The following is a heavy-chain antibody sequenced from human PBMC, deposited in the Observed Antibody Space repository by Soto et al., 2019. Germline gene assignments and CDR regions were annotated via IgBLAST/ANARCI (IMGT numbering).Heavy chain of an antibody. CDR3: TSSIAARSGQHAFDI. V-gene: IGHV1-69*01. CDR2: ISPIFGTE. J-gene: IGHJ3*02. Sequence: QVQLVQSGAEVKKPGSSVKVSCKASGGTFSNYAISWVRQAPGQGLEWMGGISPIFGTENYAQKFQGRVTITADESTSKAYMELSSLRSEDTAVYYCTSSIAARSGQHAFDIWGQGTMVTVSS. CDR1: GGTFSNYA. D-gene: IGHD6-6*01.